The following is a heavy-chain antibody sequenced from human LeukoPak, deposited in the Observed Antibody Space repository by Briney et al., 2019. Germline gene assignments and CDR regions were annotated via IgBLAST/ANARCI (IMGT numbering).Heavy chain of an antibody. CDR2: IYYSGST. CDR1: GGSISSYY. D-gene: IGHD6-13*01. V-gene: IGHV4-59*01. J-gene: IGHJ5*01. Sequence: PSETLSLTCTVSGGSISSYYWSWIRQPPGKGLEWIGYIYYSGSTNYNPSLKSRVTISVDTSKNQFSLKLSSVTAADTAVYYCARLRAAAGLRWFDSWGQRTLVTVSS. CDR3: ARLRAAAGLRWFDS.